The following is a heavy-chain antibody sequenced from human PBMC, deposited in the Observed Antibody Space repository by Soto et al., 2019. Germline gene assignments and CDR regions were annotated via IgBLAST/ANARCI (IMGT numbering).Heavy chain of an antibody. J-gene: IGHJ5*02. CDR1: GFTFSGSA. CDR2: IRSKANSYAT. V-gene: IGHV3-73*01. D-gene: IGHD4-17*01. Sequence: GGSLRLSCAASGFTFSGSAMHWVRQASGKGLEWVGRIRSKANSYATAYTASVKGRFTISRDDSKNTAYLQMNSLKTEDTAVYYCTRPTYGDYFWAWFDPWGQGTLVTVSS. CDR3: TRPTYGDYFWAWFDP.